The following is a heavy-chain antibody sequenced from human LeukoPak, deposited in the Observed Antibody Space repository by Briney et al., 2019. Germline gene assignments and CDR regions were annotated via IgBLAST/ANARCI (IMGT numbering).Heavy chain of an antibody. CDR3: TSPPSIAVADPFDS. CDR1: GFAFSDNW. CDR2: INSDGSSI. Sequence: AGGSLRLSCAASGFAFSDNWMHWVRQAPGKGLEWVSAINSDGSSINYADSVQGRFTISRDNAKNMLYQQMDSLRAEDTSVYYCTSPPSIAVADPFDSWGQGTLVTVSS. J-gene: IGHJ4*02. D-gene: IGHD6-19*01. V-gene: IGHV3-74*01.